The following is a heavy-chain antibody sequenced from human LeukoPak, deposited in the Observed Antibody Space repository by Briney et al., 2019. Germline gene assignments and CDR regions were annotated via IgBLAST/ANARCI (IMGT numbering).Heavy chain of an antibody. Sequence: SVKVSCTASGYTFSSYAMNWVRQAPGQGLEWMGGIIPIFGTSNYAQKFQGRVTITADESTSTAYMELSSLRSEDTAVYYCARDYWFDPWGQGTLVTVSS. CDR1: GYTFSSYA. J-gene: IGHJ5*02. CDR2: IIPIFGTS. V-gene: IGHV1-69*13. CDR3: ARDYWFDP.